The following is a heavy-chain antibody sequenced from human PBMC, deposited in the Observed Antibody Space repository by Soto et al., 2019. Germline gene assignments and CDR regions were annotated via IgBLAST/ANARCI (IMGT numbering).Heavy chain of an antibody. V-gene: IGHV1-18*01. D-gene: IGHD3-10*01. CDR3: VRDLDGSGSYYTDY. J-gene: IGHJ4*02. CDR1: GYNFINYG. CDR2: ISVHNGNT. Sequence: GASVKVSCKASGYNFINYGITWLRQAPGQGLEWMGWISVHNGNTNYAQKLQGRVTMTTDTSTSTAYMELRSLRSDDTAVYYCVRDLDGSGSYYTDYWGPGTLVTVSS.